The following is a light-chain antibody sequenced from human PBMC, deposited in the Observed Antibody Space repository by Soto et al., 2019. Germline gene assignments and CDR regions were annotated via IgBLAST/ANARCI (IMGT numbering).Light chain of an antibody. CDR1: QSVSAN. CDR2: GAS. Sequence: IVMTQSPATLSVSPGERATLSCRASQSVSANLAWYQQEPGQAPRLLIYGASSRATGIPDRFSGSGSGTDFTLTISRLEPEDFAVYYCQQYGSSITFGQGTRLENK. V-gene: IGKV3-20*01. CDR3: QQYGSSIT. J-gene: IGKJ5*01.